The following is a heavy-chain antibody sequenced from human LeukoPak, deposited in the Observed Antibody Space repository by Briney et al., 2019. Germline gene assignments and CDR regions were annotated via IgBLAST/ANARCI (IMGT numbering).Heavy chain of an antibody. CDR2: ITSSSSYI. V-gene: IGHV3-21*01. CDR1: GFTFSSYS. J-gene: IGHJ3*02. CDR3: ARRNHDSSGDDAFDI. D-gene: IGHD3-22*01. Sequence: GGSLRLSCAASGFTFSSYSMSWVRQAPGKGLEWVSSITSSSSYIYCAASVKGRFTISRDNAKNSLYLQMNSLRAEDAAVYYCARRNHDSSGDDAFDIWGQGTLVTVSS.